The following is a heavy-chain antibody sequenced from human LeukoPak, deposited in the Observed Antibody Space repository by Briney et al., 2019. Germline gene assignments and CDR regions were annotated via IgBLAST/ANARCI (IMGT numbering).Heavy chain of an antibody. CDR1: GFTFSSYG. D-gene: IGHD6-13*01. Sequence: GRSLRLSCAASGFTFSSYGMHWVRQAPGKGLEWVAVIWYDGSNKYYADSVKGRFTISRDNSKNTLYLQMNSLRAEDTAVYYCARDPSRPYSSSWLDYWGQGTLVTVSS. CDR2: IWYDGSNK. J-gene: IGHJ4*02. V-gene: IGHV3-33*01. CDR3: ARDPSRPYSSSWLDY.